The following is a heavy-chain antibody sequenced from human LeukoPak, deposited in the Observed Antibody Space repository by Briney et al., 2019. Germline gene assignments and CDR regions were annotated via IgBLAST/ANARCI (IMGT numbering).Heavy chain of an antibody. CDR2: IYSGGST. CDR3: ARAWYQAFDI. Sequence: PGGSLRLSCAASGFTVSSNYMSWVRQAPGKGLEWVSVIYSGGSTYYADSVKGRFTISRGNSKNTLYLQMNSLRAEDTAVYYCARAWYQAFDIWGQGTMVTVSS. J-gene: IGHJ3*02. D-gene: IGHD2-2*01. CDR1: GFTVSSNY. V-gene: IGHV3-53*01.